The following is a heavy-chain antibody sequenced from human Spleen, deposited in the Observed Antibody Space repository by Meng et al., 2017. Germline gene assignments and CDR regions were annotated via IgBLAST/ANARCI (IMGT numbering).Heavy chain of an antibody. D-gene: IGHD6-19*01. V-gene: IGHV1-69*01. Sequence: VQVGHCRVWVKKAGPSGKFACQVSGGTFSSYAISWVRLAPGQGLEWMGGIIPIFGTANYAQKFQGRVTITADESTSTAYMELSSLRSEDTAVYYCARGSTSAGYSSGWYHFDYWGQGTLVTVSS. CDR2: IIPIFGTA. J-gene: IGHJ4*02. CDR1: GGTFSSYA. CDR3: ARGSTSAGYSSGWYHFDY.